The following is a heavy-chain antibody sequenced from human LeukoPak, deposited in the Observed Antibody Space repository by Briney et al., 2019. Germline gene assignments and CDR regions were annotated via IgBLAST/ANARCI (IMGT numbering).Heavy chain of an antibody. CDR2: ITSSSSYT. V-gene: IGHV3-11*03. Sequence: GGSLRLSCAASGFTFNDYYMSWIRQAPGKGLEWVSYITSSSSYTNYADSVEGRFTISRNNAKNSLYLQMNSLRAEDTAVYYCARSGYDKGLDAFDIWGQGTMVTVSP. CDR3: ARSGYDKGLDAFDI. CDR1: GFTFNDYY. D-gene: IGHD3-22*01. J-gene: IGHJ3*02.